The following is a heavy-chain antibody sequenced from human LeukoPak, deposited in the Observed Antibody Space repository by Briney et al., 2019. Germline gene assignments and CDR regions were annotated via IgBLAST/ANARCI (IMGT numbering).Heavy chain of an antibody. CDR1: GFTFSSYG. CDR2: IRYDGSNK. Sequence: GGSLGLSCAASGFTFSSYGMHWVRQAPGKGLEWVAFIRYDGSNKYYADSVKDRFTISRDNSKNTLYLQMNSLRAEDTAVYYCAKDWDLGATDWFDPWGQGTLVTVSS. V-gene: IGHV3-30*02. D-gene: IGHD1-26*01. CDR3: AKDWDLGATDWFDP. J-gene: IGHJ5*02.